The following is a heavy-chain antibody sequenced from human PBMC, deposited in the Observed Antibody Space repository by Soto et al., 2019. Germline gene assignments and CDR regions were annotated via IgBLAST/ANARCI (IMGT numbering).Heavy chain of an antibody. Sequence: SVKVSCKASGGFFSTYAISWVRQAPGQGLEWMGGIIPILRRPNYAQKFQGRVTITADESTTTAYMELSRLSSEDTAIYYCARDHEGLGYCSGGHCYPRVFDVWGPGTMVTVSS. D-gene: IGHD2-15*01. V-gene: IGHV1-69*13. CDR3: ARDHEGLGYCSGGHCYPRVFDV. CDR1: GGFFSTYA. J-gene: IGHJ3*01. CDR2: IIPILRRP.